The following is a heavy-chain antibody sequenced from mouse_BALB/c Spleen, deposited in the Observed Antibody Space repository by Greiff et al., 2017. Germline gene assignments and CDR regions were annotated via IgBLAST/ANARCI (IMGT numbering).Heavy chain of an antibody. CDR2: IRNKANGYTT. J-gene: IGHJ4*01. D-gene: IGHD1-2*01. V-gene: IGHV7-3*02. CDR1: GFTFTDYY. Sequence: EAKLVESGGGLVQPGGSLRLSCATSGFTFTDYYMSWVRQPPGKALEWLGFIRNKANGYTTEYSASVKGRFTISRDNSQSILYLQMNTLRAEDSATYYCAREGFITTVAMDYWGQGTSVTVSS. CDR3: AREGFITTVAMDY.